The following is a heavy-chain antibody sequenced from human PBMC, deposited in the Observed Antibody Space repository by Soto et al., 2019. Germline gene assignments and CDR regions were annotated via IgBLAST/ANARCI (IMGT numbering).Heavy chain of an antibody. J-gene: IGHJ4*02. V-gene: IGHV3-15*07. CDR2: IKSKTDGETT. Sequence: GLEWVGRIKSKTDGETTDYAAPVKGRFTISRDDSRNTLFLQMNSLKTEDTGVXXXXXXXXXXXXXXXGNWGPGTLVTVSS. CDR3: XXXXXXXXXXXXGN.